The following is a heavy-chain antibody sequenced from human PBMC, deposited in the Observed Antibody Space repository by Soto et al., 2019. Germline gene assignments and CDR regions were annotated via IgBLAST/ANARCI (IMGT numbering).Heavy chain of an antibody. Sequence: PSETLSLTCAVYGGSFSGYYWSWIRQPPGKGLEWIGEINHSGSTNYNPSLKSRVTISVDTSKNQFSLKLSSVTAADTAVYYCARIVVTIFGVVIRAPRYYGMDVWGQGTTVTVSS. V-gene: IGHV4-34*01. CDR2: INHSGST. D-gene: IGHD3-3*01. CDR3: ARIVVTIFGVVIRAPRYYGMDV. J-gene: IGHJ6*02. CDR1: GGSFSGYY.